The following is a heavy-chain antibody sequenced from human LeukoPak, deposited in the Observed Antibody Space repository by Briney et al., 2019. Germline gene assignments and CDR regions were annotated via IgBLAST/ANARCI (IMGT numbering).Heavy chain of an antibody. V-gene: IGHV4-31*03. CDR2: IYYSGST. Sequence: PSETLSLTCTVSGGSISSNGYYWSWIRQHPGKGLEWIGYIYYSGSTYYNPSLKSRVTISVDTSKNQFSLKLSSVTAADTAVYYCARGAVMAYYYGMDVWGQGTTVTVSS. D-gene: IGHD2-21*01. J-gene: IGHJ6*02. CDR3: ARGAVMAYYYGMDV. CDR1: GGSISSNGYY.